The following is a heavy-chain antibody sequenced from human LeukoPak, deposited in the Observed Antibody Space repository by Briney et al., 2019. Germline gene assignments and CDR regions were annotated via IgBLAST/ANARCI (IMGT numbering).Heavy chain of an antibody. J-gene: IGHJ5*02. D-gene: IGHD5-12*01. CDR3: VRWATLSP. CDR2: INQDGGDK. CDR1: GFTFSNAW. V-gene: IGHV3-7*01. Sequence: GGSLRLSCAASGFTFSNAWMSWVRQAPGKGLEWVANINQDGGDKNYADFVKGRFTISRDNAKNSLYLQMNSLRVEDTAVYYCVRWATLSPWGQGTLVTVSS.